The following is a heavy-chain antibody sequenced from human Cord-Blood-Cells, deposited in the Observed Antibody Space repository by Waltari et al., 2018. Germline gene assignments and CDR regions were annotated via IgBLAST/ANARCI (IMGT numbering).Heavy chain of an antibody. Sequence: QVQLVQSGAEVKKPGASVKVSCKASGYTLTGYYMHCVRQAPGQGLEWTGWINPNSGGTNYAQKFQGRVTMTRDTSISTAYMELSRLRSDDTAVYYCARDEGANYDSSGYFDYWGQGTLVTVSS. V-gene: IGHV1-2*02. CDR3: ARDEGANYDSSGYFDY. CDR1: GYTLTGYY. D-gene: IGHD3-22*01. J-gene: IGHJ4*02. CDR2: INPNSGGT.